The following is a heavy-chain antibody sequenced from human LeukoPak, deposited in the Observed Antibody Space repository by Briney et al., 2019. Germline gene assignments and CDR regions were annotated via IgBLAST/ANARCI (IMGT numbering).Heavy chain of an antibody. J-gene: IGHJ6*02. Sequence: NSSETLSLTCAVYGGSFSGYYWSWIRQPPGKGLEWIGEINHSGSTNYNPSLKSRVTISVDTSKNQFSLKLSSVTAADTAVYYCAIGYSSSWSSSPYSYYGMDVWGQGTTVTVSS. V-gene: IGHV4-34*01. CDR3: AIGYSSSWSSSPYSYYGMDV. D-gene: IGHD6-13*01. CDR1: GGSFSGYY. CDR2: INHSGST.